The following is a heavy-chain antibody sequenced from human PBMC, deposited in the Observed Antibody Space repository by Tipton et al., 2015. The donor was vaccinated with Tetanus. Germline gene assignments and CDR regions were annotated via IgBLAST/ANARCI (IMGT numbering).Heavy chain of an antibody. CDR1: GDRVSSNSVA. CDR3: ARGGGGPPFDS. V-gene: IGHV6-1*01. J-gene: IGHJ4*02. CDR2: TYFRSKWFT. Sequence: GLVKPSQTLSLTCAISGDRVSSNSVAWNWIRQSPSRGLEWLGRTYFRSKWFTDFAPSVKSRITIEPDTSKNQFFLQLRSVTPDDPAVYFCARGGGGPPFDSWGQGTLVTVSS. D-gene: IGHD3-16*01.